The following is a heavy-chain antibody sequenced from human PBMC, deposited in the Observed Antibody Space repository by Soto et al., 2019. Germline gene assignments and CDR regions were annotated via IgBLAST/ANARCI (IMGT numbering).Heavy chain of an antibody. J-gene: IGHJ5*02. Sequence: GGSLRLSCAASGFTFSSYWMSWVRQAPGKGLEWVANIKQDGSEKYYVDSVKGRFTISRDNAKNSLYLQMNSLRAEDTAVYYCARDQMTTVTTGLGENWFDPWGQGTLVTVSS. CDR3: ARDQMTTVTTGLGENWFDP. CDR1: GFTFSSYW. CDR2: IKQDGSEK. D-gene: IGHD4-4*01. V-gene: IGHV3-7*05.